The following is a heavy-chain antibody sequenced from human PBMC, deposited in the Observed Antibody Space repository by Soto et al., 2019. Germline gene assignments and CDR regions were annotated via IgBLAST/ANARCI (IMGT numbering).Heavy chain of an antibody. CDR3: ARSNPRNYDFWSGPIYYFDY. Sequence: PSETLSLTCAVSGGSISSSNWWSWVRQPPGKGLEWIGEIYHSGSTNYNPSLKSRVTISVDKSKNQFSLKLSSVTAADTAVYYCARSNPRNYDFWSGPIYYFDYWGQGTLVTVSS. J-gene: IGHJ4*02. CDR2: IYHSGST. CDR1: GGSISSSNW. D-gene: IGHD3-3*01. V-gene: IGHV4-4*02.